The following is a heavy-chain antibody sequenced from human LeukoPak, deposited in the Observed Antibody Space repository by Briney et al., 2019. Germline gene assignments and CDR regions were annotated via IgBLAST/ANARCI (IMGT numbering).Heavy chain of an antibody. CDR2: INHSGST. Sequence: PSETLSLTCTVSGGSISSSSYYWGWIRQPPGKGLEWIGEINHSGSTNYNPSLKSRVTISVDTSKNQFSLKLSSVTAADTAVYYCAGYSKWARHGYWGQGTLVTVSS. D-gene: IGHD4-11*01. V-gene: IGHV4-39*07. CDR1: GGSISSSSYY. CDR3: AGYSKWARHGY. J-gene: IGHJ4*02.